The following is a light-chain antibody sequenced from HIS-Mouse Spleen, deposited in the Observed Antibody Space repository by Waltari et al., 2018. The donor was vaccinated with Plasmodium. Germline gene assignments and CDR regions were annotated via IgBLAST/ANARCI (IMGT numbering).Light chain of an antibody. J-gene: IGKJ4*01. CDR2: DAS. V-gene: IGKV3-11*01. CDR1: QSVSSY. CDR3: QQRSNWPPLT. Sequence: EIALTQSQATLSLSPGERATLSCRASQSVSSYLAWYQQKPGQAPRLLIYDASNRATGIPARFSGSGSGTDFTLTISSLEPEDFAVYYCQQRSNWPPLTFGGGTKVEIK.